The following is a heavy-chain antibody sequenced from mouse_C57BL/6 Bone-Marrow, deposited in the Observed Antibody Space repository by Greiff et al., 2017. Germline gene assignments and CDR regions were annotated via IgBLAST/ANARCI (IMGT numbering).Heavy chain of an antibody. CDR3: ARDGGSRYFYARDD. CDR1: GYTFTDHT. CDR2: IYPRDGSP. J-gene: IGHJ4*01. V-gene: IGHV1-78*01. Sequence: VKLMESDAELVKPGASVKISCKVSGYTFTDHTLPWMKPRPEQGLEWIGYIYPRDGSPKYTEKFKGKATLTADKSSSTAYMQLNSLTSEDSAVYCCARDGGSRYFYARDDWGQGTSVTVAS. D-gene: IGHD1-1*01.